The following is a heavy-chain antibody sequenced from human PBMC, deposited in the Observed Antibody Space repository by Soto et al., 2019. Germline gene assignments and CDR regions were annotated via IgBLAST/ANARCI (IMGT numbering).Heavy chain of an antibody. CDR3: ARARLSRSWWFDP. J-gene: IGHJ5*02. Sequence: TSETLSLTCTVSGGSISSGGYYWSWIRQHPGKCLEWIGYIYYSGSTYYNPSLKSRFTISVDTSKNQFSLKLSSVTAADTAVYYCARARLSRSWWFDPWGQGTLVTVSS. CDR2: IYYSGST. V-gene: IGHV4-31*03. CDR1: GGSISSGGYY. D-gene: IGHD3-10*01.